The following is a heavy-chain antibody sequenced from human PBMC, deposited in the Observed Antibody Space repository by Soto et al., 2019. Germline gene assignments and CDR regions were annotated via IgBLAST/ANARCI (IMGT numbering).Heavy chain of an antibody. CDR3: ARGPEYSSSWYFAD. D-gene: IGHD6-13*01. CDR1: GGIFSNYA. Sequence: SVKVSCKASGGIFSNYAISWVLQAPGHGLEWMGGIIPMFETPNYAHQFHGRVTITADGSTSTAYMELRSLTFEDTAVYYCARGPEYSSSWYFADWGHGTLVTVSS. CDR2: IIPMFETP. V-gene: IGHV1-69*13. J-gene: IGHJ4*01.